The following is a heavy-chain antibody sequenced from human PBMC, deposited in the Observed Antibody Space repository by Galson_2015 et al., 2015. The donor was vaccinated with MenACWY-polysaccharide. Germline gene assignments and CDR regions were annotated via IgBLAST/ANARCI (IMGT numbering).Heavy chain of an antibody. J-gene: IGHJ4*02. Sequence: ETLSLTCAVYDYSIRSGYFWGWIRQPPGKGLEWIASIFHSGTTYYNPSLKSRVTISVDTSKNQFSLKLSSVTAADTAVYYCARVEKYSGSFYILYWGQGTLVTVSS. CDR2: IFHSGTT. CDR3: ARVEKYSGSFYILY. CDR1: DYSIRSGYF. D-gene: IGHD1-26*01. V-gene: IGHV4-38-2*01.